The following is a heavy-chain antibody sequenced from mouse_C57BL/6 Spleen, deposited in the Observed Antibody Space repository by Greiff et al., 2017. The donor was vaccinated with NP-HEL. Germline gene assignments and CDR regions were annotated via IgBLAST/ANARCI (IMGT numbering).Heavy chain of an antibody. Sequence: EVKLVESGGGLVKPGGSLKLSCAASGFTFSDYGMHWVRQAPEKGLEWVAYISSGSSTIYYADTVKGRFTISRDNAKNTLFLQMTSLRSEDTAMYYCAGGYGSSYYFDYWGQGTTLTVSS. J-gene: IGHJ2*01. D-gene: IGHD1-1*01. V-gene: IGHV5-17*01. CDR2: ISSGSSTI. CDR3: AGGYGSSYYFDY. CDR1: GFTFSDYG.